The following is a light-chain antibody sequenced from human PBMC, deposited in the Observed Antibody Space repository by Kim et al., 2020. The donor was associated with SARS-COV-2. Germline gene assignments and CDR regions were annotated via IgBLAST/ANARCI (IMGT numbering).Light chain of an antibody. Sequence: GQRGTISSSGSSSNIGSNYVYWYQQLPGTAPKLLIYSNGRRPSGVPDRFSGSKSGTSASLAISGLRSEDEADYYCAAWDDSLSGWVFGGGTQLTVL. J-gene: IGLJ3*02. CDR3: AAWDDSLSGWV. CDR2: SNG. CDR1: SSNIGSNY. V-gene: IGLV1-47*02.